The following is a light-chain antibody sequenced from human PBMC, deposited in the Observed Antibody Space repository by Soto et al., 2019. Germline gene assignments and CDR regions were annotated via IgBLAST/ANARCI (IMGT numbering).Light chain of an antibody. V-gene: IGKV1-6*01. CDR2: AAS. CDR3: LQDDDYPFT. Sequence: ILMTQSPSTLSASVGYIFTITCRASHGIRNELSWYQKKPGKAHKFLIFAASNLKSGVPSRFSGSGSGTDFTLTISSMQPEDFENYFCLQDDDYPFTFGGGTKVDI. CDR1: HGIRNE. J-gene: IGKJ4*01.